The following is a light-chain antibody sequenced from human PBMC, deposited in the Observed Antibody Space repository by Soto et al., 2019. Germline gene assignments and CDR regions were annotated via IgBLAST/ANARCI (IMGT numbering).Light chain of an antibody. CDR3: MQGGT. V-gene: IGKV2-29*03. CDR1: QSLLHSTGKTY. Sequence: DIVKTQSPLFLSVTPGEPASISCKSSQSLLHSTGKTYLHWYLQRPGQSPQLLSYEVFNRFSGVPDRISGSGSGTDFTLTISRVEAEDAGVYYCMQGGTSGQGTKLEIK. CDR2: EVF. J-gene: IGKJ2*01.